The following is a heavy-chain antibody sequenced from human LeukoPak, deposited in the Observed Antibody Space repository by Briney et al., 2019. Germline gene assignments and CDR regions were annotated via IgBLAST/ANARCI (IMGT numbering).Heavy chain of an antibody. CDR1: GFTVSSNY. J-gene: IGHJ3*02. Sequence: GGSLRLSCAASGFTVSSNYMSWVRQAPGKGLEWVSVIYSGGSTYYADSVKGRFTISRDNSKNTLYLQMNSLRAEDTAVYYCARDSNGHIVVVTAIRVGALNAFDIWGQGTMVTVSS. D-gene: IGHD2-21*02. V-gene: IGHV3-66*02. CDR3: ARDSNGHIVVVTAIRVGALNAFDI. CDR2: IYSGGST.